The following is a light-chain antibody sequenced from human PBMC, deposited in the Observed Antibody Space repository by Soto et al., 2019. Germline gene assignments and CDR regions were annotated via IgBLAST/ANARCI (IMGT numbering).Light chain of an antibody. V-gene: IGLV2-14*03. CDR3: SSYTSSSPHV. CDR2: DVS. CDR1: SSDVGAYTF. Sequence: QSALTQPASVSGSPGQSITISCTGTSSDVGAYTFVSWYQQHPDKVPKLMIFDVSRRPSGVSDRLSGSKSGNTASLTISGLQPDDEADYYCSSYTSSSPHVFGSGTKLTVL. J-gene: IGLJ1*01.